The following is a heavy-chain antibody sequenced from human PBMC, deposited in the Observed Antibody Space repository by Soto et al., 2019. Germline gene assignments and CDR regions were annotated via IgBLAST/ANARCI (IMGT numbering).Heavy chain of an antibody. D-gene: IGHD1-1*01. CDR3: TRLEAPTGAY. CDR1: GLTFSSYA. CDR2: ISGSGGST. J-gene: IGHJ4*02. V-gene: IGHV3-23*01. Sequence: GGSLRLSCAASGLTFSSYAMSWVRQAPGKGLEWVSAISGSGGSTYYADSVKGRFTISRDNSKNTLYLQMDSLKTEDTAVYYCTRLEAPTGAYWGQGTLVTVS.